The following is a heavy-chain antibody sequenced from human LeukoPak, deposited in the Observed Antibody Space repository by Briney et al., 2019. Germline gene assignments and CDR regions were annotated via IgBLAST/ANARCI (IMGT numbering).Heavy chain of an antibody. J-gene: IGHJ5*02. CDR1: GFTFSNAW. CDR2: IKSKTDGGTT. V-gene: IGHV3-15*01. CDR3: TTEGPIVVVPAAITGWFDP. Sequence: GGSLRLSCAASGFTFSNAWMSWVRQAPGKGLEWVGRIKSKTDGGTTDYAAPVKGRFTISRDDSKNTLYLQMNSLKTEDTAVYYCTTEGPIVVVPAAITGWFDPWGQGTLVTVSS. D-gene: IGHD2-2*02.